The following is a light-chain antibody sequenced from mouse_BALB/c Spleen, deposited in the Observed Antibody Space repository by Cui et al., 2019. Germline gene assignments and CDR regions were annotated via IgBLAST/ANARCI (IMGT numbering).Light chain of an antibody. J-gene: IGKJ2*01. Sequence: DIVMTQSHKFMSTSVGDRVSITCKASQDVSTAVAWYQQTPGQSPKLLIYWASTRHTGIPGRFTGSGSGTDYTLTISSVQAEDLALYYCQQHYSTPYTFRGGTELEIK. CDR2: WAS. CDR1: QDVSTA. CDR3: QQHYSTPYT. V-gene: IGKV6-25*01.